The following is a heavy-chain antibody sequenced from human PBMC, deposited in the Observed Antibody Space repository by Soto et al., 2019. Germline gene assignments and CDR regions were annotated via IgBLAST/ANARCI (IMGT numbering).Heavy chain of an antibody. V-gene: IGHV4-39*01. J-gene: IGHJ5*02. CDR3: AGGGVVVVVMSKGNWFDH. D-gene: IGHD3-22*01. CDR2: IYYSVST. Sequence: SETLSLTCTVSGGSISSSSYYWGWIHHPPGKGLEWIGSIYYSVSTYYNPSLKSRVTISVDTSKNQFSLKLSSVTAADTAVYYCAGGGVVVVVMSKGNWFDHWGKGNMVTVSA. CDR1: GGSISSSSYY.